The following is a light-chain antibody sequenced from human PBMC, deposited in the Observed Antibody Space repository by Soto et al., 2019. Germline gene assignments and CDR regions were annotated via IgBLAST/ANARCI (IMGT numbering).Light chain of an antibody. V-gene: IGKV3-15*01. Sequence: EIVMTQSPGTLSVSPGERATLSCRASQTIDTNLAWYQQKPGQAPRLLIFAASTRATGIPARFSGSGSGTEFTLTISSLQSEDFAVYYCQQYNNWPTWTFGQGTKVEIK. J-gene: IGKJ1*01. CDR1: QTIDTN. CDR2: AAS. CDR3: QQYNNWPTWT.